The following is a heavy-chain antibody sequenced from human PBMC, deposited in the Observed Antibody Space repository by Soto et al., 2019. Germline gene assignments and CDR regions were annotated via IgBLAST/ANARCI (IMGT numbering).Heavy chain of an antibody. V-gene: IGHV1-69*13. Sequence: GASVKVSCKASGGTFSSYAISWVRQAPGQGLEWMGGIIPIFGTANYAQKFQGRVTITADESTSTAYMELSSLRSEDTAVYYCARGFPPGGDNYYYGMDVWGQGTTVTVSS. CDR1: GGTFSSYA. J-gene: IGHJ6*02. CDR2: IIPIFGTA. D-gene: IGHD3-16*01. CDR3: ARGFPPGGDNYYYGMDV.